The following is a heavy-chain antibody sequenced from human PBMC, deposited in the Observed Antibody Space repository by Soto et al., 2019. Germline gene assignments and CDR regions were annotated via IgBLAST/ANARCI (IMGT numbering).Heavy chain of an antibody. V-gene: IGHV1-46*01. J-gene: IGHJ6*02. D-gene: IGHD1-26*01. CDR1: GYTFSTYY. Sequence: GASVKVSCKASGYTFSTYYMHWVRQAPGQGLEWMAIISPSGGSTTYPQKFQGRVTMTRDTSTGTVYMELSSLRSEDTAVYYCVRSAHQREYYYGLDVWGQGTTVTVSS. CDR2: ISPSGGST. CDR3: VRSAHQREYYYGLDV.